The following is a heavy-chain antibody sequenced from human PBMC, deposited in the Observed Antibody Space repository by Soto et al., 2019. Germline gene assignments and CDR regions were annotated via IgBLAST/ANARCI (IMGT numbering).Heavy chain of an antibody. CDR1: GFTFSSYG. CDR3: ARDYCSGGSCYSFDY. J-gene: IGHJ4*02. Sequence: QVQLVESGGGVVQPGRSLRLSCAASGFTFSSYGMHWVRQAPGKGLEWVAVIWYDGSNKYYADSVKGRFTISRDNYKNTLYLQMNSLRAEDTAVYYCARDYCSGGSCYSFDYWGQGTLVTVSS. D-gene: IGHD2-15*01. CDR2: IWYDGSNK. V-gene: IGHV3-33*01.